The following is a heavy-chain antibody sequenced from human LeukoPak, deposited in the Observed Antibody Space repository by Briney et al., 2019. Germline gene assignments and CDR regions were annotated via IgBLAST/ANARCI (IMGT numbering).Heavy chain of an antibody. V-gene: IGHV4-34*01. J-gene: IGHJ4*02. CDR2: INHSGST. Sequence: LGGSLRLSCAASGFTVSSNYMSWVRQPPGKGLEWIGEINHSGSTNYNPSLKSRVTISVDTSKNQFSLKLSSVTAADTAVYYCARRQWLVQKFDYWGQGTLVTVSS. CDR3: ARRQWLVQKFDY. CDR1: GFTVSSNY. D-gene: IGHD6-19*01.